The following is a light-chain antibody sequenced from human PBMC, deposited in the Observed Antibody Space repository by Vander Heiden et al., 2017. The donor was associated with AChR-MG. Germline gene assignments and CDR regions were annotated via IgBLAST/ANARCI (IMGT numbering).Light chain of an antibody. Sequence: SSELTQDPAVSVALGQAVRITCQGDTLRNYYASWYQQKPGQAPLLVIDSQNNRPSGIPDLFSGSSSGNTASLTITGAQAEDEADYYCNSRGTSGDLHVVFGGGTKLTVL. J-gene: IGLJ2*01. CDR3: NSRGTSGDLHVV. CDR2: SQN. CDR1: TLRNYY. V-gene: IGLV3-19*01.